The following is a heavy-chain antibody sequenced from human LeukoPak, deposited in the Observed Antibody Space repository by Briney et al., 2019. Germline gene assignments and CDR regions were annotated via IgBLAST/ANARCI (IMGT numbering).Heavy chain of an antibody. CDR1: GGSFSGYY. V-gene: IGHV4-34*01. CDR2: INHSGST. CDR3: ARGPRFVGSSSYYYYYYYMDV. D-gene: IGHD2-2*01. Sequence: PSETLSLTCAVYGGSFSGYYWSWIRQPPGKGLEWIGEINHSGSTNYNPSLKSRVTISVDTSKNQFSLKLSSVTAADTAVYYCARGPRFVGSSSYYYYYYYMDVWGKGTTVTVSS. J-gene: IGHJ6*03.